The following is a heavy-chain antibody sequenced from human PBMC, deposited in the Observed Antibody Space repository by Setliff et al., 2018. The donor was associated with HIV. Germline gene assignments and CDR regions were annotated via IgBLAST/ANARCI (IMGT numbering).Heavy chain of an antibody. J-gene: IGHJ6*03. Sequence: GASVKVSCKASGYNFTSNGISWVRQAPGQGLEWMGRISASKGNTKYTQDFQGRVTMTTDTSTSTVYMELRSLRAEDTAVYYCAREIGITMIPISHYYYYMDVWGKGTTVTVSS. CDR3: AREIGITMIPISHYYYYMDV. CDR2: ISASKGNT. V-gene: IGHV1-18*01. CDR1: GYNFTSNG. D-gene: IGHD3-22*01.